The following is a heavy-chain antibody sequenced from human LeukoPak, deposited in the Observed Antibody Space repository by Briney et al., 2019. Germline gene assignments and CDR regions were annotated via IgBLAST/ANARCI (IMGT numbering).Heavy chain of an antibody. CDR3: ARGFGKDVEVVAATRVYYYYGMDV. V-gene: IGHV1-2*02. CDR1: GYTFTGYY. CDR2: INPNSGGT. D-gene: IGHD2-15*01. J-gene: IGHJ6*02. Sequence: ASVKVSCKASGYTFTGYYMHWARQAPGQGLEWMGWINPNSGGTNYAQKFQGRVTMTRDTSTSTVYMELSSLRSEDTAVYYCARGFGKDVEVVAATRVYYYYGMDVWGQGTTVTVSS.